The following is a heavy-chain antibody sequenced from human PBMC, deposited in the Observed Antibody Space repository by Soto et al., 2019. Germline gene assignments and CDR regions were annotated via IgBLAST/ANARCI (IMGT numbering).Heavy chain of an antibody. CDR1: GGSFSGYY. D-gene: IGHD2-2*03. Sequence: SETLSLTCAVYGGSFSGYYWSWIRQPPGKGLEWIGEINHSGSTNYNPSLKSRVTISVDTSKNQFSLKLSSVTAADTAVYYCVDGYFDYWGQGTLVTVSS. CDR3: VDGYFDY. V-gene: IGHV4-34*01. CDR2: INHSGST. J-gene: IGHJ4*02.